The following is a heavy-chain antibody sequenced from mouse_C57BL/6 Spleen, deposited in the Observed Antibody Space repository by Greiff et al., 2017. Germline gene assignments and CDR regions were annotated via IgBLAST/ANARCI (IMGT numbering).Heavy chain of an antibody. CDR1: GYTFTSYW. Sequence: QVQLQQPGAELVKPGASVKMSCKASGYTFTSYWITWVKQRPGQGLEWIGDIYPGSGSTNYNEKFKSKATLTVDTSSSTAYMQLSSLTSEDSAVYYCARAYYYYCSSYYFCGWGQGITLTVSS. D-gene: IGHD1-1*01. J-gene: IGHJ2*01. CDR3: ARAYYYYCSSYYFCG. V-gene: IGHV1-55*01. CDR2: IYPGSGST.